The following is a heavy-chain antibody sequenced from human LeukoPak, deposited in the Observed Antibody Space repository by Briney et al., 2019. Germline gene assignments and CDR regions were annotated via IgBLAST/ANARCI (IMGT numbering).Heavy chain of an antibody. CDR1: GGSFSDYY. Sequence: PSETLSLTCAVYGGSFSDYYWAWIRQPPGKGLEWIGEINHNGGINYNPSLKSRVTLSLDTSMNHVSLGLTSVTAADTGVYYCARGFLAHFYGSSSHWGQGTLVSVSS. V-gene: IGHV4-34*01. CDR2: INHNGGI. CDR3: ARGFLAHFYGSSSH. D-gene: IGHD3-10*01. J-gene: IGHJ4*02.